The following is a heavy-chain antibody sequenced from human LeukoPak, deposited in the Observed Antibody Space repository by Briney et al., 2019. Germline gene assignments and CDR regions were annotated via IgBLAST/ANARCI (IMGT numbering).Heavy chain of an antibody. V-gene: IGHV5-51*01. J-gene: IGHJ6*03. CDR2: IYPGDSDT. Sequence: PGESLKISCKGSGYSFTSYWIGWVRQMPGKGLEWMGIIYPGDSDTRYSPSFQGQVTISADKSISTAYLQWSSLKASDTAMCYCARPIQWGAVAGTSYYYYMDVWGKGTTVTVSS. CDR3: ARPIQWGAVAGTSYYYYMDV. D-gene: IGHD6-19*01. CDR1: GYSFTSYW.